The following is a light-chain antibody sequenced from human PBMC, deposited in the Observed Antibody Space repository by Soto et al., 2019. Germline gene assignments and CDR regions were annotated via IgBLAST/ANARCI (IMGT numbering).Light chain of an antibody. CDR3: SSYTSGTTLYV. CDR1: INDVGAYTY. CDR2: DVS. Sequence: SVLTQPASVSGSPGQSITISCTGAINDVGAYTYVSWYQQHPGKAPKLMIYDVSDRPSGVSNRFSGSKSGNTASLTISGLQAEDEADYYCSSYTSGTTLYVFGTGTKVTVL. J-gene: IGLJ1*01. V-gene: IGLV2-14*01.